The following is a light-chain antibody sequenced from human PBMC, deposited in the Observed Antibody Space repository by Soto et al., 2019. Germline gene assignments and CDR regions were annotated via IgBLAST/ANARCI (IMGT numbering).Light chain of an antibody. V-gene: IGKV3-11*01. J-gene: IGKJ3*01. CDR2: DAS. CDR1: QSVSSY. CDR3: QQRRNWPT. Sequence: EIVLTQSPATLSLSPGERATLSCMASQSVSSYLAWYQQKPGQAPRLLIYDASNRATGIPARFSGSGSGTDFPLTISSLEPEDLSVYYCQQRRNWPTCGRGTKVDIK.